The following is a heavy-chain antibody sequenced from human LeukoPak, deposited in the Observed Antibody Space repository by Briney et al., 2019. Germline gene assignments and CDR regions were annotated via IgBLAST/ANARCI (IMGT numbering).Heavy chain of an antibody. CDR2: ISGSGGST. J-gene: IGHJ2*01. Sequence: GGSLRLSCAASGFTFSSYAMSWVRQAPGKGLEWVSAISGSGGSTYYADSVKARFSISRDNSKNTLYLQMNSLRAEDTAVYYCAKDVGGMGLAYWYFDLWGRGTLVTVSS. D-gene: IGHD6-19*01. V-gene: IGHV3-23*01. CDR1: GFTFSSYA. CDR3: AKDVGGMGLAYWYFDL.